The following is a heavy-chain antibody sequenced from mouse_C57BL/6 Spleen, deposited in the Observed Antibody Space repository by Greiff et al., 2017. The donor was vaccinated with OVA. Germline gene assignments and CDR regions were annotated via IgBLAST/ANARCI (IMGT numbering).Heavy chain of an antibody. CDR1: GYTFTSYW. CDR2: IDPSDSYT. V-gene: IGHV1-50*01. CDR3: ARRAGLYYAMDY. J-gene: IGHJ4*01. Sequence: VQLQQPGAELVKPGASVKLSCKASGYTFTSYWMQWVKQRPGQGLEWIGEIDPSDSYTNYNQKFKGKATLTVDTSSSTAYMQLSSLTSEDSAVYYCARRAGLYYAMDYWGQGTSVTVSS. D-gene: IGHD3-3*01.